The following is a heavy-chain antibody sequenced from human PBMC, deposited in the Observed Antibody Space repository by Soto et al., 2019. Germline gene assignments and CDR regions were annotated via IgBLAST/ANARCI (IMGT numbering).Heavy chain of an antibody. J-gene: IGHJ4*02. Sequence: GGSLRLSCAASGFTFSSYAMSWVRQAPGKGLEWVSAISGSGGSTYYADSVKGRFTISRDNSKNTLYLQMNSLRAEDTAVYYCAKTSKSSLLRIVVVVAATREYYFDYWGQGTLVTVSS. D-gene: IGHD2-15*01. CDR2: ISGSGGST. V-gene: IGHV3-23*01. CDR1: GFTFSSYA. CDR3: AKTSKSSLLRIVVVVAATREYYFDY.